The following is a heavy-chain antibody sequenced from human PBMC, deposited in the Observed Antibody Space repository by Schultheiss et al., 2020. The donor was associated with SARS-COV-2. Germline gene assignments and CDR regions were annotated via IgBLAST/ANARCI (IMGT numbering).Heavy chain of an antibody. V-gene: IGHV3-33*01. CDR3: SYCSGGSCYARSIDY. CDR1: GFTFSSYG. J-gene: IGHJ4*02. CDR2: IWYDGSNK. D-gene: IGHD2-15*01. Sequence: GESLKISCAASGFTFSSYGMHWVRQAPGKGLEWVAVIWYDGSNKYYADSVKGRFTISRDNSKNTLSLEMNSLTVEDTAVYYCSYCSGGSCYARSIDYWGQGTLVTVSS.